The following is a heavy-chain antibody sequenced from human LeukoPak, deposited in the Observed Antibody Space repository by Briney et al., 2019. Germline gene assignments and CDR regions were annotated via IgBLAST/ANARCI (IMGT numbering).Heavy chain of an antibody. CDR1: GGSISSSSYY. D-gene: IGHD6-13*01. Sequence: SETLSLTCTVSGGSISSSSYYWGWIRQPPGKGLEWIGSIYYSGSTYYNPSLKSRVTISVDTSKNQFSLKLSSVTAADTAVYYCARGVSSSSWDRGLDYWGQGTLVTVSS. V-gene: IGHV4-39*07. J-gene: IGHJ4*02. CDR2: IYYSGST. CDR3: ARGVSSSSWDRGLDY.